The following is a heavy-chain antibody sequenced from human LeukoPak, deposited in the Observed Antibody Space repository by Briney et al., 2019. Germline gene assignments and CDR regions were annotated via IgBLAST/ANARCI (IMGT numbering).Heavy chain of an antibody. J-gene: IGHJ5*02. CDR1: GYTFTGYS. Sequence: ASVKVSCKASGYTFTGYSMHWGRQAPGQGLEWMGCINPNSGGTNYAQKFQGRVTMTRDTSISTAYMELSRLRSDDTAVYYCARDSTGDQDWFDPWGQGTLVTVSS. D-gene: IGHD7-27*01. CDR3: ARDSTGDQDWFDP. V-gene: IGHV1-2*02. CDR2: INPNSGGT.